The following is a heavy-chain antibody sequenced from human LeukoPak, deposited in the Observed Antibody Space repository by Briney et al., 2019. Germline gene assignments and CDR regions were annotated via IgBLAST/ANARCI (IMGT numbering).Heavy chain of an antibody. J-gene: IGHJ3*02. V-gene: IGHV3-30-3*01. CDR1: GFTFSSYA. CDR3: ARASHYYDSSGDAFDI. D-gene: IGHD3-22*01. Sequence: GGSLRLSCAASGFTFSSYAMHWVRQAPGKGLEWVAVISYDGSNKYYADSVKGRFTISRDNSKNTLYLQMNSLRAEDTAVYYCARASHYYDSSGDAFDIWGQGTMVTVSS. CDR2: ISYDGSNK.